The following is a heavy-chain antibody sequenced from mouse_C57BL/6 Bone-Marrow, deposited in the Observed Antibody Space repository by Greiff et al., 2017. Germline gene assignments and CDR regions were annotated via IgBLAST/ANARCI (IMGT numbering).Heavy chain of an antibody. Sequence: QVQLKESGAELVKPGASVQMSCKASGYTFTTYPIEWMKQNHGKSLEWIGNFHPYNDDTKYNEKFKGKATLTVEKSSNTVYLELSRLTSDDSAVYYCARSSTFFYYFDYGGQGTTLTVSS. D-gene: IGHD5-1*01. CDR3: ARSSTFFYYFDY. J-gene: IGHJ2*01. V-gene: IGHV1-47*01. CDR2: FHPYNDDT. CDR1: GYTFTTYP.